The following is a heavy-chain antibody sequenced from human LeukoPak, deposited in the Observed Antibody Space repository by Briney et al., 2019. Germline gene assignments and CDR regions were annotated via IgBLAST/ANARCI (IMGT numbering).Heavy chain of an antibody. V-gene: IGHV4-61*02. CDR2: IYTSGST. CDR1: GGSISSGSYY. D-gene: IGHD3-22*01. J-gene: IGHJ4*02. Sequence: KPSETLSLTCAVSGGSISSGSYYWSWIRQPAGKGLEWIGRIYTSGSTNYNPSLKSRVTISVDTSKNQFSLKLSSVTAADTAVYYCARRGVYDSSGYYNDWGQGTLVTVSS. CDR3: ARRGVYDSSGYYND.